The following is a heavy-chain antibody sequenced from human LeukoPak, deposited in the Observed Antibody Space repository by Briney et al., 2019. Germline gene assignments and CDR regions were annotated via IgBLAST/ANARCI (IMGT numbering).Heavy chain of an antibody. Sequence: GGSLRLSCAASGFTFSNAWMSWVRQAPGKGLEWVGRIKSKTDGGTTDYAAPVKGRFTISRDDSKNTLYLQMNSLKTEDTAVYYCTTDMGFGEGPSDYFDYWGRGTLVTVSS. J-gene: IGHJ4*02. CDR2: IKSKTDGGTT. CDR3: TTDMGFGEGPSDYFDY. V-gene: IGHV3-15*01. D-gene: IGHD3-10*01. CDR1: GFTFSNAW.